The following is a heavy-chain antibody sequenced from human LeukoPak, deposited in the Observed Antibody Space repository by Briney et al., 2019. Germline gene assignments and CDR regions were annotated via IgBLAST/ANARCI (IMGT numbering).Heavy chain of an antibody. CDR1: GFTFDDYA. CDR3: AKDRGGQWLVPTSFDY. Sequence: PGGSLRLSCAASGFTFDDYAMHWVRQAPGKGLEWVSGISWNSGSIGYADSVKGRFTISRDNAKNSLYLQMNSLRAEDTALYYCAKDRGGQWLVPTSFDYWGQGTLVTVSS. J-gene: IGHJ4*02. CDR2: ISWNSGSI. V-gene: IGHV3-9*01. D-gene: IGHD6-19*01.